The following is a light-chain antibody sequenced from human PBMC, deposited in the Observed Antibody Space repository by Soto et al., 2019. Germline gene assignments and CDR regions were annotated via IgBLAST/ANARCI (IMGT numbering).Light chain of an antibody. V-gene: IGKV3-11*01. CDR2: DAS. Sequence: EIVLTQSPATLSLSKGERATLSCRASQSVSRYLAWYQQKPGQAPRLLIYDASNRATGIPARFSGSGSGTDFTLTISSLEPEDFAVYYCQQRSSWPITFGQGTRLEIK. CDR3: QQRSSWPIT. CDR1: QSVSRY. J-gene: IGKJ5*01.